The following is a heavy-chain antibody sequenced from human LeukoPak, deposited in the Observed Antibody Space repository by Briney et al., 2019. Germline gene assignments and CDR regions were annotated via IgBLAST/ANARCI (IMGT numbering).Heavy chain of an antibody. J-gene: IGHJ5*02. V-gene: IGHV3-23*01. D-gene: IGHD3-10*01. CDR3: AKLSTFGDLSRVRFDP. Sequence: GGSLRLSCAVSGFTFRTYAMSWVRQAPGKGLERVSAISGSGGTTYYADSVKGRFTISRDNSKNTLYLQMNSLRAEDTAVYYCAKLSTFGDLSRVRFDPWGQGTLVTVSS. CDR1: GFTFRTYA. CDR2: ISGSGGTT.